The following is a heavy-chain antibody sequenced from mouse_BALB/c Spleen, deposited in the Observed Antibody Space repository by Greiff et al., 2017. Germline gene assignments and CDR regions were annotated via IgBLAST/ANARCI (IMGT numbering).Heavy chain of an antibody. D-gene: IGHD2-4*01. CDR1: GFTFSSYG. CDR3: ARRGLRGAMDY. V-gene: IGHV5-6-3*01. CDR2: INSNGGST. Sequence: EVMLVESGGGLVQPGGSLKLSCAASGFTFSSYGMSWVRQTPDKRLELVATINSNGGSTYYPDSVKGRFTISRDNAKNTLYLQMSSLKSEDTAMYYCARRGLRGAMDYWGQGTSVTVSS. J-gene: IGHJ4*01.